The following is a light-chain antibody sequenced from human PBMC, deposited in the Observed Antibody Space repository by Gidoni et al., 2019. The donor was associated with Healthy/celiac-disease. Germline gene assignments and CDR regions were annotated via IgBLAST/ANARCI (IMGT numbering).Light chain of an antibody. CDR3: QQYNSSPWWA. CDR1: QSISTW. V-gene: IGKV1-5*01. Sequence: DIHITQSPSTLSASVGDRVTITCRASQSISTWLAWYQQKPGKAPKLLIYDASSLESGVPSRCSGSGSGTEFTLTISSLQPDDFATYYCQQYNSSPWWAFGQGTKVEIK. CDR2: DAS. J-gene: IGKJ1*01.